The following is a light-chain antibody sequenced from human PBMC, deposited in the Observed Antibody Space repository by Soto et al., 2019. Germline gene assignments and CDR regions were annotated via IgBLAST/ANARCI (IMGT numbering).Light chain of an antibody. J-gene: IGLJ1*01. CDR1: SSDVGFYNY. Sequence: QSVLTQPASVSGSPGQSITISCTGTSSDVGFYNYVSWYQQQHPGKAPKLMIYEVDNRPSGVSIRFSGSKSGNTASLTIPGLQAEDEADYYCSSYEHGSTYVFGTGTKVTVL. V-gene: IGLV2-14*01. CDR3: SSYEHGSTYV. CDR2: EVD.